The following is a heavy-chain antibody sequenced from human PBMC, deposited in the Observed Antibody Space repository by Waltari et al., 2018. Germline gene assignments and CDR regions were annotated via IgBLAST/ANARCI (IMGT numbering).Heavy chain of an antibody. Sequence: EVQLLESGGGLVQPGGSLRISCAGSGFTFSHYAMHWVRQAPGKGLEWVSGISIPGGKKYYEDSVQGRCSISRDNSKNTLYLQMNRLRAEDTALYYCAKDAGRYSSNWGYYGMDVWGQGTTVTVSS. J-gene: IGHJ6*02. D-gene: IGHD6-13*01. CDR1: GFTFSHYA. CDR3: AKDAGRYSSNWGYYGMDV. V-gene: IGHV3-23*01. CDR2: ISIPGGKK.